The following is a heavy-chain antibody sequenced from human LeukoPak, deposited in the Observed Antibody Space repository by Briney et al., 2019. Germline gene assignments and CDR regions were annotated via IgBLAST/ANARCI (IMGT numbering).Heavy chain of an antibody. D-gene: IGHD2-21*02. CDR3: ARGVTSYYMDV. CDR2: INPNSGGR. CDR1: GYTFTGYY. J-gene: IGHJ6*03. V-gene: IGHV1-2*02. Sequence: ASVKVSCKASGYTFTGYYMHWVRQAPGQGLEWLGWINPNSGGRNYAQKFQGRVTMTRDTSISTAYMELSRLRSDDTAVYYCARGVTSYYMDVWGKGTTVTVSS.